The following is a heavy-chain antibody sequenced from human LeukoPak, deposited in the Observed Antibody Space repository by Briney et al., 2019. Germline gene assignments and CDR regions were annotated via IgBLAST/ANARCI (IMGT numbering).Heavy chain of an antibody. CDR1: GFTFSSYS. CDR2: ISSSSSTI. Sequence: GGSLRLSCAASGFTFSSYSMNWVRQAPGKGLEWVSYISSSSSTIYYADSVKGRFTISRDNAKNSLYLQMNSLRAEDTAVYYCARGRTPIRGVIRGIDWFDPWGQGTLVTVSS. CDR3: ARGRTPIRGVIRGIDWFDP. D-gene: IGHD3-10*01. V-gene: IGHV3-48*04. J-gene: IGHJ5*02.